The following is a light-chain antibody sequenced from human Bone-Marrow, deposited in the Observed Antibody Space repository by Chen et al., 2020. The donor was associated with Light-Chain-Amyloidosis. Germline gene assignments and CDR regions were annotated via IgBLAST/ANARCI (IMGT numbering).Light chain of an antibody. Sequence: DIQITQSPSTLSASVVDRLTITCRASQSINSWLAWYQQKPGKAPKLLMYKASTLESGVPSSFSGSGSGTEFTLTISSLQADDLATYYCKQSYSYPYSFGQGTKLEIK. CDR1: QSINSW. J-gene: IGKJ2*03. V-gene: IGKV1-5*03. CDR2: KAS. CDR3: KQSYSYPYS.